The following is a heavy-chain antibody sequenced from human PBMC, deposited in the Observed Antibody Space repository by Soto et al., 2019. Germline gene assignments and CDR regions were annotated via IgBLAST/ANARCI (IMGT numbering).Heavy chain of an antibody. J-gene: IGHJ4*02. CDR3: ARSSSGWSVERFDY. CDR1: GGSISSSSYY. V-gene: IGHV4-39*01. D-gene: IGHD6-19*01. Sequence: SETLSLTCTVSGGSISSSSYYWGWIRQPPGKGLEWIGSIYYSGSTYYNPSLKSRVTISVDTSKNQFSLKLSSVTAADTAVYYCARSSSGWSVERFDYWGQGTLVTVSS. CDR2: IYYSGST.